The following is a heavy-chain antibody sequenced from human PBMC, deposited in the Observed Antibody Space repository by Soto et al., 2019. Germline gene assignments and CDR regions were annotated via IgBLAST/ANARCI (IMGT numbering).Heavy chain of an antibody. CDR1: GFTFDDYA. CDR2: ISWNSGSI. J-gene: IGHJ4*02. CDR3: AKDMYSSGWYYFDY. D-gene: IGHD6-19*01. Sequence: GGSLRLSCAAPGFTFDDYAMHWVRQAPGKGLEWVSGISWNSGSIAYADSVKGRFTISRDNAKNSLYLQMNSLRAEDTALYYCAKDMYSSGWYYFDYWGQGTLVTVSS. V-gene: IGHV3-9*01.